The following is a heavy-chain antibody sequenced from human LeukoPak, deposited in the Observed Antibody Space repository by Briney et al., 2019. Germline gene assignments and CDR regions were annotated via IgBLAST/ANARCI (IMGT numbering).Heavy chain of an antibody. D-gene: IGHD2-15*01. CDR1: GYTFTTYV. CDR3: ARDRCSGGICYSSLVY. J-gene: IGHJ4*02. Sequence: GGSPRLSCAASGYTFTTYVIHWVRQAPGQGLESLGWINTANGDTEYSQRFQGRVTFARDTSASTVYMELNSLKSEDTAMFYCARDRCSGGICYSSLVYWGQGTLVTVSS. V-gene: IGHV1-3*04. CDR2: INTANGDT.